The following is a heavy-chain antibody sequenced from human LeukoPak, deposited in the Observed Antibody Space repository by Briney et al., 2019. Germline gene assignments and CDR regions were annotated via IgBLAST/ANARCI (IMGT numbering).Heavy chain of an antibody. D-gene: IGHD3-9*01. CDR1: GGSISSYY. V-gene: IGHV4-59*08. CDR2: IYHSGST. J-gene: IGHJ4*02. Sequence: SETLSLTCTVSGGSISSYYWSWIRQPPGKGLEWIGYIYHSGSTYYNPSLKSRVTISVDRSKNQFSLKPSSVTAADTAVYYCARQYDTHLFDYWGQGTLVTVSS. CDR3: ARQYDTHLFDY.